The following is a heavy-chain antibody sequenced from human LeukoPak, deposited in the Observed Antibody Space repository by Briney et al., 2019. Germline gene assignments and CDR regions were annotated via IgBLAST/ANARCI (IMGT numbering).Heavy chain of an antibody. J-gene: IGHJ4*02. Sequence: PSETLSLTCTVSGGSISSSSYYWGWIRQPPGKGLVWLGGIFYTGNNYDNPSLKSRVTISVDTSKNQFSLSPSSMTSSDTAAYYCARDRGFYGGFDYWGQGTLVTVSS. CDR3: ARDRGFYGGFDY. V-gene: IGHV4-39*02. CDR1: GGSISSSSYY. CDR2: IFYTGNN. D-gene: IGHD3-10*01.